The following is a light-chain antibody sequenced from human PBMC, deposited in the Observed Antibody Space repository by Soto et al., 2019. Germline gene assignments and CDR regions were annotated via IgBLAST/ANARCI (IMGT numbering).Light chain of an antibody. J-gene: IGKJ1*01. V-gene: IGKV1D-16*01. Sequence: DIQMTQSPSSLSASVGDRVTITCRASQGISSWLAWYQQKSGKAPKLLIYDASSLESGVPSRFSGSGSGTEFTLTISSLQSEDFADYYCQQYDNWPPWTFGQGTKVDIK. CDR1: QGISSW. CDR2: DAS. CDR3: QQYDNWPPWT.